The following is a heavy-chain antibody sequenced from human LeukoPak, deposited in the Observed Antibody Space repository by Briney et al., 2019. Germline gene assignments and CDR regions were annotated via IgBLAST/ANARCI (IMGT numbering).Heavy chain of an antibody. Sequence: PGGSLRLSCAASGFTFSSYGMSWVRQAPGKGLEWVTAISGSGGSTYYADSVKGRFTISRDNSKNTLYLQMNSLRAEDTAVYYCAKDGLTKSPVLPWFGEPLLSDYYMDVWGKGTTVTISS. CDR3: AKDGLTKSPVLPWFGEPLLSDYYMDV. CDR1: GFTFSSYG. V-gene: IGHV3-23*01. CDR2: ISGSGGST. D-gene: IGHD3-10*01. J-gene: IGHJ6*03.